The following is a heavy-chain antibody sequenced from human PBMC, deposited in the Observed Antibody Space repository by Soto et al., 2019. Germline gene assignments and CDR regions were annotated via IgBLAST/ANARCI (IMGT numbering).Heavy chain of an antibody. D-gene: IGHD3-3*01. J-gene: IGHJ4*02. V-gene: IGHV1-8*01. CDR2: MNPNSGNT. Sequence: QVQLVQSGAEVKKPGASVKVSCKASGYTFTSYDINWVRQATGQGLEWMGWMNPNSGNTGYAQKFQGRVTMTRNTSISTAYMELRSLRSEDTAVYYCARGGAAIFGVVLPLDYWGQGTLVTVSS. CDR3: ARGGAAIFGVVLPLDY. CDR1: GYTFTSYD.